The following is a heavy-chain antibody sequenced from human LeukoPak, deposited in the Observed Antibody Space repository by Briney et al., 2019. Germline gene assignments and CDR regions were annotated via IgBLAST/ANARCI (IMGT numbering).Heavy chain of an antibody. V-gene: IGHV4-39*01. D-gene: IGHD3-3*01. CDR1: VWSIRWRSCY. J-gene: IGHJ3*02. Sequence: PSETLSLTCLCCVWSIRWRSCYWGWIRGSPGKGLEGIGCIYYRGWTYYHPSRKSRVTISVGTSQDQVALELDSVTAADTAVYYCSRGGRVFSSGYAARAFDIWGQGTMVTVSS. CDR3: SRGGRVFSSGYAARAFDI. CDR2: IYYRGWT.